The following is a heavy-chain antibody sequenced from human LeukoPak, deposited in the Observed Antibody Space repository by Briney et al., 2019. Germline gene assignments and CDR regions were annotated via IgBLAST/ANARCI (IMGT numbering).Heavy chain of an antibody. Sequence: PGGSLRLSCAASGFTFSNYAMGWVRQAPGKGLEWVAVISYDGSNKYYADSVKGRFTISRDNSKNTLYLQMNSLRAEDTAVYYCAKDRPYYYDSSGYYPDYWGQGTLVTVSS. D-gene: IGHD3-22*01. J-gene: IGHJ4*02. V-gene: IGHV3-30*18. CDR2: ISYDGSNK. CDR1: GFTFSNYA. CDR3: AKDRPYYYDSSGYYPDY.